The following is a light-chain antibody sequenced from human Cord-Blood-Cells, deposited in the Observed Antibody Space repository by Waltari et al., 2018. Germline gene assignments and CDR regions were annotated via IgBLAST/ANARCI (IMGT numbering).Light chain of an antibody. CDR2: WAS. CDR3: QQYYSTPRT. J-gene: IGKJ1*01. CDR1: QSVLYSYNNKSY. V-gene: IGKV4-1*01. Sequence: DIVMNQSPDSLAVSLGERATINCKSSQSVLYSYNNKSYLSWYQQKPGQPPKLLIYWASTRESGVPYRFSGSGSGTDVTLTISSLQAEDVAVYYCQQYYSTPRTFGQGTKVEIK.